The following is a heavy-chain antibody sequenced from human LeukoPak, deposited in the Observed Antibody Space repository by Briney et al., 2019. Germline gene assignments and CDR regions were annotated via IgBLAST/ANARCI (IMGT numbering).Heavy chain of an antibody. CDR1: AVSISSTTYY. CDR3: ARGPYSYDSSGAFDI. D-gene: IGHD3-22*01. V-gene: IGHV4-39*01. Sequence: SETLSLTCSVSAVSISSTTYYWGWIRQPPGKGLEWIGSIYYSGRTYYNPSLKSRVTISVDTSKNQFSLKLSSVTAADTAVYFCARGPYSYDSSGAFDIWGQGTMVTVSS. CDR2: IYYSGRT. J-gene: IGHJ3*02.